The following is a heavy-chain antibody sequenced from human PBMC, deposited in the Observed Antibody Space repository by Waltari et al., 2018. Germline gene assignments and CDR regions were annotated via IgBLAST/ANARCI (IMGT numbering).Heavy chain of an antibody. CDR3: VRDTPSSWTLLDV. CDR2: NNQTAKWNY. V-gene: IGHV6-1*01. D-gene: IGHD6-13*01. CDR1: GDSVSGTGAT. J-gene: IGHJ4*02. Sequence: QVQLKQSGPGLVRPSQTLSLTCVISGDSVSGTGATWNWIRKSPSRGLEWLGRNNQTAKWNYDYAVSVEGRITTIPDTSKNQVSLQLDSVTPEDSAVYYCVRDTPSSWTLLDVWGQGTLVTVSS.